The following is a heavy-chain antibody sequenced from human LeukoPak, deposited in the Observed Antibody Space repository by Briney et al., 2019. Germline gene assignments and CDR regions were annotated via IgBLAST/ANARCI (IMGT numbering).Heavy chain of an antibody. Sequence: AGGSLRLSCAASAFTFSTYWMTWVRQAPGKGLEWVAVISYDGSNKYYADSVKGRFTISRDNSKNTLYLQMNSLRAEDTAVYYCARVGLELGYYYGMDVWGQGTTVTVSS. CDR3: ARVGLELGYYYGMDV. V-gene: IGHV3-30-3*01. CDR1: AFTFSTYW. J-gene: IGHJ6*02. CDR2: ISYDGSNK. D-gene: IGHD3-16*01.